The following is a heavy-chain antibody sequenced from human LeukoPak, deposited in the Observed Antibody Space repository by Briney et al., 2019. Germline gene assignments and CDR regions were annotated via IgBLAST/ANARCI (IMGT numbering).Heavy chain of an antibody. CDR1: GFTFSSYW. V-gene: IGHV3-74*01. D-gene: IGHD6-19*01. J-gene: IGHJ4*02. CDR3: ASTGYSSGWYY. Sequence: GGSLGRSCAASGFTFSSYWMHWVRQAPGKGLVCVSRINSDGSYTSHADSVKGRFTISRDNAKNTLYLQMNSLRAEDTAVYYCASTGYSSGWYYWGQGTLVTVSS. CDR2: INSDGSYT.